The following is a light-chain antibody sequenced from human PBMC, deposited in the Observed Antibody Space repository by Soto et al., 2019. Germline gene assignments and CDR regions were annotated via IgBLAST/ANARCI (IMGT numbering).Light chain of an antibody. CDR2: NVN. J-gene: IGLJ2*01. V-gene: IGLV2-14*03. Sequence: QSALTQPASVSGSPGQSITISCTGTSSDIGGYNYVSWYQRHPGRPPKLIIYNVNDRPPWISDRFSGSKSDNAASLTISGLQTEDEADYLCSSYTSTGPQVLFGGGTKLTVL. CDR1: SSDIGGYNY. CDR3: SSYTSTGPQVL.